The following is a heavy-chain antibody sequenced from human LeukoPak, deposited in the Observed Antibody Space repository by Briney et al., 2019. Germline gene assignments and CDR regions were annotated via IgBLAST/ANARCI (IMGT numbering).Heavy chain of an antibody. V-gene: IGHV4-59*11. Sequence: PSETLSLTCSVSGGSMSRHYWSWIRQPPGKGLEWIGYTYYNGKTYYNPSLQSRVTISIDTSKNLFSLKLTSVTAADTAVYSCARLLDNDSSGDPDTFDMWGQGTMVTVSS. J-gene: IGHJ3*02. CDR2: TYYNGKT. CDR3: ARLLDNDSSGDPDTFDM. CDR1: GGSMSRHY. D-gene: IGHD3-22*01.